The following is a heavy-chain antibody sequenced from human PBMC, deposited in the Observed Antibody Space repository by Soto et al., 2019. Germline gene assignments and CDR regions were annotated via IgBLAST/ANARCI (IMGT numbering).Heavy chain of an antibody. CDR3: ARSSITIFGVVTDAEYFQH. CDR2: IYYSGST. CDR1: GGPISSYY. V-gene: IGHV4-59*08. J-gene: IGHJ1*01. Sequence: QVQLQESGPGLVKPSETLSLTCTVSGGPISSYYWSWIRQPPGKGLEWIGYIYYSGSTNYNPSLKSRVTISVDTSKNQFSLKLSSVTAADTAVYYCARSSITIFGVVTDAEYFQHWGQGTLVTVSS. D-gene: IGHD3-3*01.